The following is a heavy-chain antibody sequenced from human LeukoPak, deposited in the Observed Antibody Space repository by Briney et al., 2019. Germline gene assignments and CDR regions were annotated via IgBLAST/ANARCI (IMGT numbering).Heavy chain of an antibody. V-gene: IGHV3-48*01. CDR3: ARDLFVGSDP. CDR1: GFAFSTPG. J-gene: IGHJ5*02. Sequence: PGGSLRLSCAVSGFAFSTPGMNWVRQAPGKGLEWISYISRSSDNIFYADSVKGRFTISRDNAKNSLYLQMNSLRVEDTAVYYCARDLFVGSDPWGQGALVTVSS. D-gene: IGHD2-21*01. CDR2: ISRSSDNI.